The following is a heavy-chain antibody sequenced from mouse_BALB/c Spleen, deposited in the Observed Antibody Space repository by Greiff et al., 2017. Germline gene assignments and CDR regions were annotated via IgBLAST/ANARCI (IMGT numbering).Heavy chain of an antibody. D-gene: IGHD5-1*01. CDR1: GYSITSDYA. Sequence: EVKLVESGPGLVKPSQSLSLTCTVTGYSITSDYAWNWIRQFPGNKLEWMGYISYSGSTSYNPSLKSRISITRDTSKNQFFLQLNSVTTEDTATYYCARRDLHYFDYWGQGTTLTVSS. V-gene: IGHV3-2*02. CDR2: ISYSGST. J-gene: IGHJ2*01. CDR3: ARRDLHYFDY.